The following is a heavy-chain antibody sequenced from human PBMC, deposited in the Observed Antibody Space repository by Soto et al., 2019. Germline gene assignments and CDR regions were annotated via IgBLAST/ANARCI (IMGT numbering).Heavy chain of an antibody. D-gene: IGHD2-15*01. CDR3: ARAHAPTLPVDY. CDR1: GGSIRNVY. J-gene: IGHJ4*01. CDR2: IFHSGNA. Sequence: QVHLQESGPGLVKPLETLSLTCTVSGGSIRNVYWSWIRQAPGKGLEWIGFIFHSGNAKYNPSLKSRVTISVDTSKNQFSLSLDSVTAADTAVYFCARAHAPTLPVDYWGQGTLVTVSS. V-gene: IGHV4-59*01.